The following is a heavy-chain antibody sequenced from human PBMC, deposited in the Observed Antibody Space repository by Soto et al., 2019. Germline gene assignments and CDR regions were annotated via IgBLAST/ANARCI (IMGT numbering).Heavy chain of an antibody. CDR1: GISYRRSIIY. CDR3: ARDELERPRGAVDR. Sequence: PSPTSSRTSSTSGISYRRSIIYWRRVHRRPGKGLEWIGYIYYSGSTNYNPSLKSRVTISVDTYKNQFYLKLSSVTAADTAVEDCARDELERPRGAVDRWGPATMLTF. CDR2: IYYSGST. V-gene: IGHV4-61*01. D-gene: IGHD1-1*01. J-gene: IGHJ3*02.